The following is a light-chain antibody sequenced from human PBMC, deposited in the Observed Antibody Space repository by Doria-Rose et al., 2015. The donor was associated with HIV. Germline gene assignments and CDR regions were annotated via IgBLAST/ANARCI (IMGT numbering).Light chain of an antibody. J-gene: IGKJ1*01. CDR1: QTVSTY. V-gene: IGKV1-39*01. CDR2: AAS. CDR3: QQTYSSPPWT. Sequence: DIRVPQSPSSLSSSIGDRVTITCRASQTVSTYLNWFQQEPGKAPKLLIYAASRLQSGVPSRFSGSGSGTDFTLTISGLQPGDFATYYCQQTYSSPPWTFGQGTKVEMK.